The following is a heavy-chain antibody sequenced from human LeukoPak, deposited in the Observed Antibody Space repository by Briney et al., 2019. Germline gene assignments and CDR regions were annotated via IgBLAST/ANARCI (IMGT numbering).Heavy chain of an antibody. J-gene: IGHJ4*02. CDR1: GGSFSGYY. CDR2: INHSGST. D-gene: IGHD4-11*01. V-gene: IGHV4-34*01. Sequence: PSETLSLTCAVYGGSFSGYYWNWIRQPPGKGLEWIGKINHSGSTNYNPSLKSRVTISVDTSKNQFSLKLSSVTAADTAVHYCARESDYRPAGGFDYWGQGTLVTVSS. CDR3: ARESDYRPAGGFDY.